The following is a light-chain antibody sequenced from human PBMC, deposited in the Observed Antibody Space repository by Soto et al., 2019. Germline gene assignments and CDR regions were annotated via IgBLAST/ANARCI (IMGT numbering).Light chain of an antibody. Sequence: DIPMTQSPSSLSASVGDRVTITCRASQGISNYLAWYQQKPGKVPKLLIYAASTLQSGVPSRFSGSGSGTDFTLTIISLQPEDVAIYYCQKYNSAPWTFGQGTKVEIK. CDR2: AAS. CDR1: QGISNY. J-gene: IGKJ1*01. V-gene: IGKV1-27*01. CDR3: QKYNSAPWT.